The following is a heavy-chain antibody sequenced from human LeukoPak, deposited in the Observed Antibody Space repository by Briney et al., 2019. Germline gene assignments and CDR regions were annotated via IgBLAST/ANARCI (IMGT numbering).Heavy chain of an antibody. Sequence: SETLSLTCSVSGGSVSGYYWSWIRQPAGKGLEWIGRICSSGNTNYNPSLKSRVTMSVDTSKNQFSLRLNSVTASDTAVYYCARPLGATHFDYWGQGTLVTVSS. J-gene: IGHJ4*02. CDR1: GGSVSGYY. V-gene: IGHV4-4*07. CDR2: ICSSGNT. D-gene: IGHD1-26*01. CDR3: ARPLGATHFDY.